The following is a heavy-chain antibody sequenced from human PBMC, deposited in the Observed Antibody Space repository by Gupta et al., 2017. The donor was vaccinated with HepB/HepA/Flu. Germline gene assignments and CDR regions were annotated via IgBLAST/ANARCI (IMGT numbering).Heavy chain of an antibody. CDR3: ASAHEGYYYGMDV. Sequence: YYMHWVRQAPGQGLEWMGIINPSGGSTSYAQKFQGRVTMTRDTSTSTVYMELSSLRSEDTDVYYSASAHEGYYYGMDVWGQGTTVTVSS. CDR2: INPSGGST. V-gene: IGHV1-46*01. J-gene: IGHJ6*02. CDR1: YY.